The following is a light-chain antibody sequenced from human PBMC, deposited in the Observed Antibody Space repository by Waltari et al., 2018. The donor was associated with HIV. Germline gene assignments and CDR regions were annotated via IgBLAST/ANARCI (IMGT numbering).Light chain of an antibody. CDR2: DVN. J-gene: IGLJ1*01. CDR3: ASYTVNSTGV. V-gene: IGLV2-14*03. Sequence: QSAVSQPATVSASPGQSVAISCSGGASDIGRYTYVSWYQHHPDKTPRLILFDVNNRPSGISDRFSGSKSGTTASLTISTVETDDEADYYCASYTVNSTGVFGIGTKLTVL. CDR1: ASDIGRYTY.